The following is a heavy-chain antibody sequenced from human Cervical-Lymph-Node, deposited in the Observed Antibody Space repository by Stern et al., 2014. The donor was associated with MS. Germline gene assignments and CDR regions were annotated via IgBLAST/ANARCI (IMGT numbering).Heavy chain of an antibody. V-gene: IGHV2-70*17. CDR3: ARCVGRFEFDY. CDR2: IDWDDEK. D-gene: IGHD2-15*01. CDR1: GFSLSTSGMC. Sequence: ESGPALVKPTQTLTLTCTFSGFSLSTSGMCVTWVRQPPGKALEWLARIDWDDEKFYRKSLRTRLTISKDTSKNQVFLTMTNMDPVDTATYYCARCVGRFEFDYWGQGTLVTVPS. J-gene: IGHJ4*02.